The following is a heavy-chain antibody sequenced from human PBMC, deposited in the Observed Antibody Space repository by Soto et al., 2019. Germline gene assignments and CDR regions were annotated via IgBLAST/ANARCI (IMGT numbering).Heavy chain of an antibody. CDR3: AKTSCHFDS. CDR2: TYYRCKWHN. Sequence: TRSLPCAISGDSVSSISAAWNWMRRSPSRDLEGLGRTYYRCKWHNEYAVSVKSRIAINPDTSKNQFFLQLNSVTPEDTAVYYCAKTSCHFDSWGQGTLVTVSS. J-gene: IGHJ4*02. CDR1: GDSVSSISAA. D-gene: IGHD2-2*01. V-gene: IGHV6-1*01.